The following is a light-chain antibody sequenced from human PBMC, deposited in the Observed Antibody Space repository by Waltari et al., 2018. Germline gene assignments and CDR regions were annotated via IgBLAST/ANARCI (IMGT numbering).Light chain of an antibody. CDR2: RAS. CDR3: QQHGTLPAT. Sequence: EIVLTQSPGTASLSPGERVTISCRASQTVGSSSLTWYQQKPGQAPRLVIYRASRWATGIPDRFSGSGSGTDFSLTISRLEPEDFAVYYCQQHGTLPATFGQGTKVEIK. J-gene: IGKJ1*01. CDR1: QTVGSSS. V-gene: IGKV3-20*01.